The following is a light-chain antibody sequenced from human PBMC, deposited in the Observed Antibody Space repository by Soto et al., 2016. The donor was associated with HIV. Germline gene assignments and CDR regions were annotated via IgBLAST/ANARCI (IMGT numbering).Light chain of an antibody. CDR3: QKXNSAHTWT. CDR2: AAS. Sequence: DIQMTQSPSSLSASVGDRVTITCRASQGISNYLAWYQQKPGKVPKLLIYAASTLQSGVPSRFSGSGSGTDFTLTISSLQPEDVATYYCQKXNSAHTWTFGQGTKVKSN. V-gene: IGKV1-27*01. J-gene: IGKJ1*01. CDR1: QGISNY.